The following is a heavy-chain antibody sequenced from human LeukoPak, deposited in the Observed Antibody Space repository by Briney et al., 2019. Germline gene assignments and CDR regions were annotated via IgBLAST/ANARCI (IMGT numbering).Heavy chain of an antibody. CDR2: IKVDGSAT. CDR3: ARDRKHLIVRTTQHYFDY. CDR1: GFTFSNYY. D-gene: IGHD1-26*01. Sequence: EGSLRLSCAASGFTFSNYYMSWVRQAPGKGLEWVANIKVDGSATHYVDSVKGRFTISRDNAKNSLYLQMNSLRAEDTALYYCARDRKHLIVRTTQHYFDYWGQGTLVTVSS. V-gene: IGHV3-7*01. J-gene: IGHJ4*02.